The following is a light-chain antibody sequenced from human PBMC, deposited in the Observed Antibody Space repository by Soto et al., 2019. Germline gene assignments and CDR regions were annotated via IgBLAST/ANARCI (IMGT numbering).Light chain of an antibody. J-gene: IGKJ5*01. CDR1: QDISNY. CDR2: DAS. V-gene: IGKV1-33*01. CDR3: QHYDHVQVT. Sequence: DIQMTQSPSSLSASVGDRVTITCQASQDISNYLNWYQQKPGKAPKLLIYDASNLETGVPSRFSGGGSGTDFTFTITSLQPEDIATYYCQHYDHVQVTFGQGTRLEIK.